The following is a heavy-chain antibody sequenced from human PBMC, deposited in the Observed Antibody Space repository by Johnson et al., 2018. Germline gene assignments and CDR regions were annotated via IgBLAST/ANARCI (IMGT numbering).Heavy chain of an antibody. D-gene: IGHD3-3*01. CDR1: GFTFSRDP. J-gene: IGHJ3*02. V-gene: IGHV3-30-3*01. Sequence: VQLVESGGGVVQPGRSLRLSCAASGFTFSRDPLHWVRQSPGKGLEWVAVIFHDGIKKYYADSVQGRFTISRDNAKNSLYLQVNSLRDEDTAVYFCARDWSTSLRAFDIWGQGTMVIVSS. CDR2: IFHDGIKK. CDR3: ARDWSTSLRAFDI.